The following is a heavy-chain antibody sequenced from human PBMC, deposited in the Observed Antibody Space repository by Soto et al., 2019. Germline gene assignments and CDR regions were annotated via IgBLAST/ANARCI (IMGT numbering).Heavy chain of an antibody. D-gene: IGHD3-3*01. CDR2: INCNSGGT. Sequence: GASVKVSCKASGYSFTGHYMHWVRQAPGQGLEWMGWINCNSGGTNYAQKFQDRVTMTRDTSITTAYMELSRLRSDDTAIYYCARGPAYDFWSGFYNWFDPWGQGTLVTVYS. CDR3: ARGPAYDFWSGFYNWFDP. CDR1: GYSFTGHY. V-gene: IGHV1-2*02. J-gene: IGHJ5*02.